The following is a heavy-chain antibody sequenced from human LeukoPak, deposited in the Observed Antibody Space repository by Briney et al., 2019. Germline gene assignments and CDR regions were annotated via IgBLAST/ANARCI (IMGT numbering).Heavy chain of an antibody. CDR3: ANVYSNYWEWEY. Sequence: ASVKVSCKASGYTFTGYYLHWVRQAPGQGLEWMGWINPNSGGTNYAQKVHGRVSMTRDTAISTSYMELYMLTSDDPAVYYCANVYSNYWEWEYWGQGTLVTVSS. J-gene: IGHJ4*02. CDR1: GYTFTGYY. D-gene: IGHD1-26*01. CDR2: INPNSGGT. V-gene: IGHV1-2*02.